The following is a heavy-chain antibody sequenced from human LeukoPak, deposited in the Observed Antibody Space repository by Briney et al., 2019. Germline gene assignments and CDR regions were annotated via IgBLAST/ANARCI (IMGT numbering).Heavy chain of an antibody. CDR2: VNWNGGST. V-gene: IGHV3-20*04. CDR3: ARGHSCSGGSCFFDY. Sequence: GGSLRLSCAASGFTFDDYGMSWVRQAPGKGLEWVSGVNWNGGSTGYADSVKGRFTISRDNAKNSLYLQMNSLRAEDTAVYYCARGHSCSGGSCFFDYWGQGTLVTVSS. J-gene: IGHJ4*02. CDR1: GFTFDDYG. D-gene: IGHD2-15*01.